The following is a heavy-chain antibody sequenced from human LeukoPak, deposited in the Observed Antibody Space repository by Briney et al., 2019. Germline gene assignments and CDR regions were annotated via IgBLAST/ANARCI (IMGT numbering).Heavy chain of an antibody. CDR1: GGSISSYY. D-gene: IGHD2-15*01. V-gene: IGHV4-59*01. CDR2: IFYSGST. CDR3: ARQGCSGGSCYYSKNYGMDV. Sequence: SETLSLTCTVSGGSISSYYWSWIRQPPGKGLEWIGYIFYSGSTKYNPSLKSRVTISVDTSKNQFSLKLSSVTAADTAVYYCARQGCSGGSCYYSKNYGMDVWGQGTTVTVSS. J-gene: IGHJ6*02.